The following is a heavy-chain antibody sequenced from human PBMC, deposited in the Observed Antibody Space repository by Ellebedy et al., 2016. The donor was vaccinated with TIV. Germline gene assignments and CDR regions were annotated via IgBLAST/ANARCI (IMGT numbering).Heavy chain of an antibody. Sequence: MPSETLSLTCTVSGGSISSYYWSWIRQPPGKGLEWIGYIYYSGSTNYNPSLKSRVTISVDTSKNQFSLKLSSVTAADTAVYYCASTKPGIAVAGSLTDYYYGMDVWGQGTTVTVSS. V-gene: IGHV4-59*08. J-gene: IGHJ6*02. CDR1: GGSISSYY. CDR3: ASTKPGIAVAGSLTDYYYGMDV. CDR2: IYYSGST. D-gene: IGHD6-19*01.